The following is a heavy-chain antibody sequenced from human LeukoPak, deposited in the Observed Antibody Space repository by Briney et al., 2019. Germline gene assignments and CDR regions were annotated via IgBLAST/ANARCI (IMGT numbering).Heavy chain of an antibody. CDR2: VNQGGTEK. CDR3: AREHYFYHMDG. J-gene: IGHJ6*03. Sequence: GGSLRLSCAASGFTFSSQWMSWVRQAPGKGLEWVAIVNQGGTEKYYVDSVKGRFTISRDNAENSLYLQMNSLRAEDTAVYYCAREHYFYHMDGWGKGTTVTVSS. CDR1: GFTFSSQW. V-gene: IGHV3-7*01.